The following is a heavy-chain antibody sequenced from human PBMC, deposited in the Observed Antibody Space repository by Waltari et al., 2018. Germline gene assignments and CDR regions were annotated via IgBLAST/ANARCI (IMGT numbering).Heavy chain of an antibody. D-gene: IGHD7-27*01. CDR2: IRYDGSNK. J-gene: IGHJ4*02. CDR3: AKDQGLNWGRFDY. V-gene: IGHV3-30*02. CDR1: GFTFSSYW. Sequence: VQLVESGGGLVQPGGSLRLSCAASGFTFSSYWMSWVRQAPGKGLEWVAFIRYDGSNKYYADSVKGRFTISRDNSKNTLYLQMNSLRAEDTAVYYCAKDQGLNWGRFDYWGQGTLVTVSS.